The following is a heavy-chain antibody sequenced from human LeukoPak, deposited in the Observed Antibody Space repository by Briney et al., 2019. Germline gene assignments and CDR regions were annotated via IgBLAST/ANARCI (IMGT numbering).Heavy chain of an antibody. CDR1: GYTFSSYG. CDR2: ISVFDGNT. V-gene: IGHV1-18*01. CDR3: ARGLEWLTRRHTWFDP. Sequence: GASVKVSCKASGYTFSSYGISWVRQAPGQGLEWMGWISVFDGNTKYVQKFQGRVTMTTDTSTSTAYMELRSLRSDDTAVYYCARGLEWLTRRHTWFDPWGQGTLVTVSS. D-gene: IGHD3-3*01. J-gene: IGHJ5*02.